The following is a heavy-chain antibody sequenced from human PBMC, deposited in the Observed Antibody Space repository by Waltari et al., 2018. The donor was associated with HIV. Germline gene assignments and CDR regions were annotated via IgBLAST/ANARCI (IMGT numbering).Heavy chain of an antibody. Sequence: QVQLVQSGAEVKKPGASVKVSCKASGYTFTSYYMHWVRQAPGQGLEWMGIINPSGGSTSYAQKFQGRVTMTRDTSTSTVYMELSSLRSEDTAVYYCAVVYAIPGPIDYWGQGTLVTVSS. V-gene: IGHV1-46*01. D-gene: IGHD2-8*02. J-gene: IGHJ4*02. CDR1: GYTFTSYY. CDR2: INPSGGST. CDR3: AVVYAIPGPIDY.